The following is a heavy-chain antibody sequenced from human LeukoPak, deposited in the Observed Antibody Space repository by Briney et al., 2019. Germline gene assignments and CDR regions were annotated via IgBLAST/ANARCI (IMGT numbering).Heavy chain of an antibody. V-gene: IGHV3-21*01. CDR2: ISGSSSYI. D-gene: IGHD4-23*01. CDR3: ARLDYGGNSVLDY. Sequence: PGGSLRLSCAASGFTFSSYTMTWVRQAPGKGLEWVSSISGSSSYIYYADSVKGRFTISRDNAKDSLYLQMNSLRAEDTAVYYCARLDYGGNSVLDYWGQGNLVTVSS. CDR1: GFTFSSYT. J-gene: IGHJ4*02.